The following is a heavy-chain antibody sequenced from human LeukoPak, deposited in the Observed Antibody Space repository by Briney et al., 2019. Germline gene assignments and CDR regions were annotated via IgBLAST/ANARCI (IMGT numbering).Heavy chain of an antibody. Sequence: GGSLRLSCAASGFSFRNFAMSWVRQPPGRGPKWVSSIRGGGETFYADSVKGRFTLYRDDSRNTVYLQLNNLRVEDTAVYYCSVMHRYYDGSGYWVQWGQGTLVTVSS. CDR3: SVMHRYYDGSGYWVQ. D-gene: IGHD3-22*01. CDR2: IRGGGET. J-gene: IGHJ4*02. V-gene: IGHV3-23*01. CDR1: GFSFRNFA.